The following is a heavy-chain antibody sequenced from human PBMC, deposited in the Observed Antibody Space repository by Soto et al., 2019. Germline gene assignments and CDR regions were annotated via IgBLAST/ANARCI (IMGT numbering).Heavy chain of an antibody. D-gene: IGHD6-13*01. J-gene: IGHJ4*02. CDR1: GFTFSSYW. CDR2: IKQDGSEK. CDR3: ARDRVSSSKPGGDY. V-gene: IGHV3-7*01. Sequence: EVQLVESGGGLVQPGGSLRLSCAASGFTFSSYWMSWVRQAPGKGLEWVANIKQDGSEKYYVDSVKGRFTISRDNAKNSLYLQMNSLRAEDTAVYYCARDRVSSSKPGGDYWGQGTLVTVSS.